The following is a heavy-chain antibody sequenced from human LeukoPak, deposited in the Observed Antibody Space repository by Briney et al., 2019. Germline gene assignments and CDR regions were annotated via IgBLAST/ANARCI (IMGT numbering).Heavy chain of an antibody. J-gene: IGHJ4*02. CDR2: ISYNGST. D-gene: IGHD3-10*01. CDR1: GGSISSSSSHY. Sequence: SETLSLTCSVSGGSISSSSSHYWGWVRQPPGKGLEWLGSISYNGSTYYNPSLKSRVTISVDTSKNQFSLKLSSVTAADTAVYYCARVSYVRGVTDWGQGTLVTVSS. V-gene: IGHV4-39*07. CDR3: ARVSYVRGVTD.